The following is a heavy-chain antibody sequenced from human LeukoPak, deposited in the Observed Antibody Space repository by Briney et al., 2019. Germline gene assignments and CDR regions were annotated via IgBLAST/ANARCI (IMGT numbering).Heavy chain of an antibody. J-gene: IGHJ4*02. CDR3: AITLYCSGGSCYSRSFDY. Sequence: GASVKVSCKASGYTFTSYGISWVRQAPGQGLEWMGWISAYNGNTNYAQKLQGRVTMTTDTSTSTAYMELSSLRSEDTAVYYCAITLYCSGGSCYSRSFDYWGQGTLVTVSS. V-gene: IGHV1-18*01. D-gene: IGHD2-15*01. CDR2: ISAYNGNT. CDR1: GYTFTSYG.